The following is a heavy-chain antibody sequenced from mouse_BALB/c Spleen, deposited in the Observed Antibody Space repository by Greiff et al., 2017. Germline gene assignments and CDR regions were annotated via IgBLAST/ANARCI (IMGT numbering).Heavy chain of an antibody. CDR3: ARHYGNSYYYAMDY. J-gene: IGHJ4*01. V-gene: IGHV1-9*01. Sequence: QVQLQQSGAELMKPGASVKISCKATGYTFSSYWIEWVKQRPGHGLEWIGEILPGSGSTNYNEKFKGKATFTADTSSNTAYMQLSSLTSEDSAVYYCARHYGNSYYYAMDYWGQGTSVTVSS. D-gene: IGHD2-1*01. CDR2: ILPGSGST. CDR1: GYTFSSYW.